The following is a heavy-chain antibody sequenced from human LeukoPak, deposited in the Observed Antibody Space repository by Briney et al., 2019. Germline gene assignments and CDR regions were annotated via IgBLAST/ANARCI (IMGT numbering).Heavy chain of an antibody. CDR3: ARGTLTDGYYYMDV. V-gene: IGHV4-59*01. Sequence: PSETLSLTCTVSGGSISSYYWSWIRQPPGKRLEWIGYISYSGSTNYNPSLKSRVTISVDTSKNQFSLKLSSVTAADTAVYYCARGTLTDGYYYMDVWGKGTTVTASS. J-gene: IGHJ6*03. CDR1: GGSISSYY. D-gene: IGHD3-9*01. CDR2: ISYSGST.